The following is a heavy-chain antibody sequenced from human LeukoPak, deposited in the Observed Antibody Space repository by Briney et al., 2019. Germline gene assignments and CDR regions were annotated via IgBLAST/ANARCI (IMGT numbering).Heavy chain of an antibody. CDR1: GFTFSTFA. J-gene: IGHJ4*02. D-gene: IGHD2-8*02. V-gene: IGHV3-30*04. Sequence: GGSLRLSCAASGFTFSTFAMHWVRRAPGKGLEWVAVISYDGRSKYCADSVKGRFTISRDNSKDTLYLQMNSLRAEDTAVYYCARGYCTVDRCPKFDYWGQGTLVTVSS. CDR3: ARGYCTVDRCPKFDY. CDR2: ISYDGRSK.